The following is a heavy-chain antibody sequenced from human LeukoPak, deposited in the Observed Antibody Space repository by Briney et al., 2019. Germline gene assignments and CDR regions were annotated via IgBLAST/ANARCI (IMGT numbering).Heavy chain of an antibody. J-gene: IGHJ6*03. CDR2: IRYTGST. D-gene: IGHD3/OR15-3a*01. V-gene: IGHV4-31*03. Sequence: PSGTLSLTCTVSGGSINSGGYYWSWIRQHPGKGLEWIGYIRYTGSTNYNSSLKSRVTISIDTSKNQFSLELTSVTAADTAVYYCASGRYYYYLDVWGKGTTVTVS. CDR1: GGSINSGGYY. CDR3: ASGRYYYYLDV.